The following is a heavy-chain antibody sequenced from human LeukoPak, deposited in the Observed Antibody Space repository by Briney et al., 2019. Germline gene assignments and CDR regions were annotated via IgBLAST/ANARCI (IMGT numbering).Heavy chain of an antibody. CDR2: ISTTSSFI. CDR1: GFTFRYYS. J-gene: IGHJ3*02. CDR3: ARRLLVHDGFDI. D-gene: IGHD3-3*01. Sequence: PGGSLRLSCAASGFTFRYYSMNWVRQAPGKGLEWVSYISTTSSFIYYADSVKGRFTISRDNAKNSLYLQMNSLKTEDTAVYYCARRLLVHDGFDIWGQGTMVTVSS. V-gene: IGHV3-48*01.